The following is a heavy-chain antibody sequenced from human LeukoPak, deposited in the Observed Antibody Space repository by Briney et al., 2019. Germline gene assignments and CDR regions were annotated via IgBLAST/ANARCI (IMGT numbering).Heavy chain of an antibody. CDR2: IYSGGST. V-gene: IGHV3-53*01. CDR3: AKGESKMSSSCPDY. D-gene: IGHD6-13*01. Sequence: GGSLRLSCAASGFTVSSNYMSWVRQAPGKGLEWVSVIYSGGSTYYADSVKGRFTISRDNSKNTLYLQMNSLRAEDTAVYYCAKGESKMSSSCPDYWGQGTLVTVSS. J-gene: IGHJ4*02. CDR1: GFTVSSNY.